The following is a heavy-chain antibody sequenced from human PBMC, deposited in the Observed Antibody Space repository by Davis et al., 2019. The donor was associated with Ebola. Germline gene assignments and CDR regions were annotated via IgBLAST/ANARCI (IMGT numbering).Heavy chain of an antibody. J-gene: IGHJ6*02. V-gene: IGHV4-59*08. Sequence: GALRLSCPVSGGSISSSYWSWIRQPPGKGLEWIGYIYYSGSTNYNPSLKSRVTMSLDTSKNQFSLKLSSVTAADTAIYYCAGISEGRFLEWPNRNYYYGMDIWGQGTTVTVSS. CDR1: GGSISSSY. CDR3: AGISEGRFLEWPNRNYYYGMDI. CDR2: IYYSGST. D-gene: IGHD3-3*01.